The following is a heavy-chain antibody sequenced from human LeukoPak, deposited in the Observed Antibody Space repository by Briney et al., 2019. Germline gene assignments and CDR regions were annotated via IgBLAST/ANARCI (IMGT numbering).Heavy chain of an antibody. J-gene: IGHJ4*02. Sequence: GGSLRLSCAASGFTFDDYAMHWVRQAPGKGLEWVSGISWNSGSIVYADSVKGRFTISRDNANNSLYLQMNSLRAEDTALYYCAKAKYYYGSSGYYQPRRYFDYWGQGTLVTVSS. CDR3: AKAKYYYGSSGYYQPRRYFDY. V-gene: IGHV3-9*01. CDR1: GFTFDDYA. D-gene: IGHD3-22*01. CDR2: ISWNSGSI.